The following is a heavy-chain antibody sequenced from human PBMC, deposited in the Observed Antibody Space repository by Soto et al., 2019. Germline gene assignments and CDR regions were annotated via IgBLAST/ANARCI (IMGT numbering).Heavy chain of an antibody. CDR1: GFTFSSFA. CDR2: ISGSGRST. CDR3: AKDTRLNMPNYFDY. V-gene: IGHV3-23*01. D-gene: IGHD2-2*01. Sequence: PGGSLRLSCAASGFTFSSFAMSWVRQAPGKGLEWVSTISGSGRSTYYADSVKGRFTISRDNSKNTLFLQMNTLRADDTAVYYCAKDTRLNMPNYFDYWGQGTLVTVPS. J-gene: IGHJ4*02.